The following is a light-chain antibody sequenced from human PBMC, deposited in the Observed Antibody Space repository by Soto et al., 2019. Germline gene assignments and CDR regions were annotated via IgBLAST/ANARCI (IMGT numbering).Light chain of an antibody. V-gene: IGKV1-5*03. CDR1: QTISSW. Sequence: DIQMTQSPSTLSGSVGDRVTITCRASQTISSWLAWYQQTPGKAPKLLIYKASTLKSGVPSRFSGSGSGTVFTLTINSLQPEDFATYFCQQYDTYYTLGQGTKVDIK. J-gene: IGKJ2*01. CDR2: KAS. CDR3: QQYDTYYT.